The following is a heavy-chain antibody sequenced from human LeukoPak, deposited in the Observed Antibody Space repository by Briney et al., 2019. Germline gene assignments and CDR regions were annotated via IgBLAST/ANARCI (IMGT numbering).Heavy chain of an antibody. J-gene: IGHJ4*02. V-gene: IGHV3-23*01. CDR3: VRGSQWNPGIAAAGNFDY. CDR1: GFTFSDYV. CDR2: ITASGDRT. Sequence: PGGSLRLSCAASGFTFSDYVMIWVRQAPGKGLEWVSGITASGDRTYYADSVQGRFTMSRDNSKNTLYLQVNSLRAEDTAVYYCVRGSQWNPGIAAAGNFDYWGQGTLVTVSS. D-gene: IGHD6-13*01.